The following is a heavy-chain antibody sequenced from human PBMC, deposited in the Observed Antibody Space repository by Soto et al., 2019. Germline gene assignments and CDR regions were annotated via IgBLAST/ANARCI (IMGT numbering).Heavy chain of an antibody. CDR2: ISYDGSNK. D-gene: IGHD3-10*01. V-gene: IGHV3-30-3*01. CDR3: ARGAPGRFWDYGSGSYYNPDY. J-gene: IGHJ4*02. CDR1: GFTFSSYA. Sequence: QVQLVESGGGVVQPGRSLRLSCAASGFTFSSYAMHWVRQAPGKGLEWVAVISYDGSNKYYADSVKGRFTISRDNSKNTLYLQMNSLRAEDTAVYYCARGAPGRFWDYGSGSYYNPDYWGQGTLVTVSS.